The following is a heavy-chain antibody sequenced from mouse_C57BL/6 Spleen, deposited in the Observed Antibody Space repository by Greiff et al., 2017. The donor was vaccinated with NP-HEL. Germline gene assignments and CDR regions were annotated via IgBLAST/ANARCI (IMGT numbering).Heavy chain of an antibody. V-gene: IGHV3-6*01. Sequence: EVKLMESGPGLVKPSQSLSLTCSVTGHSITSGYYWNWIRQFPGNKLEWMGYISYDGSNNYNPSLKNRISITRDTSKNQFFLKLNSVTTEDTATYYCAAAQAWFAYWGQGTLVTVSA. CDR2: ISYDGSN. CDR1: GHSITSGYY. CDR3: AAAQAWFAY. D-gene: IGHD3-2*02. J-gene: IGHJ3*01.